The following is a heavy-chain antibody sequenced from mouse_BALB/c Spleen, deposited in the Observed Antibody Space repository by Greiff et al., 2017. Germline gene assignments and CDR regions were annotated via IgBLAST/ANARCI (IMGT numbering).Heavy chain of an antibody. D-gene: IGHD2-4*01. CDR2: INPYNDGT. J-gene: IGHJ3*01. V-gene: IGHV1-14*01. CDR1: GYTFTSYV. Sequence: VQLQQSGPELVKPGASVKMSCKASGYTFTSYVMHWVKQKPGQGLEWIGYINPYNDGTKYNEKFKGKATLTSDKSSSTAYMELSSLTSEDSAVYYCARGIYYDYDGGFAYWGQGTLVTVSA. CDR3: ARGIYYDYDGGFAY.